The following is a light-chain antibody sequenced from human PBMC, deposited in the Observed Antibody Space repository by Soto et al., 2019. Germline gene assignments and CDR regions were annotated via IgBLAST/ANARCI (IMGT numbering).Light chain of an antibody. CDR1: QSLLDSNGYNY. CDR3: MQALQSWT. V-gene: IGKV2-28*01. Sequence: DIVMTQSPISLPVTPGEPASISCRSGQSLLDSNGYNYLDWYLQKPGQSPQLLIYLGSNRATGVPDRFSGSGSGTDFTLKISRVEAEDVGVYYCMQALQSWTFGQGTKVEIK. CDR2: LGS. J-gene: IGKJ1*01.